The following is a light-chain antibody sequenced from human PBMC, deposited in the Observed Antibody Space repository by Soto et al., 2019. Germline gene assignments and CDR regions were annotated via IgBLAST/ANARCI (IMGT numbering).Light chain of an antibody. CDR2: RAS. J-gene: IGKJ1*01. V-gene: IGKV3-15*01. CDR1: QSVTTN. Sequence: EMVMTQSPATLSVSPGESATFSSRASQSVTTNVAWYQQTPGQAPRLLIYRASTRVTGIPARFGGSGSGTEFTLTISSLQSEDVALYFCQQYNHWPGTFGQGTKVEMK. CDR3: QQYNHWPGT.